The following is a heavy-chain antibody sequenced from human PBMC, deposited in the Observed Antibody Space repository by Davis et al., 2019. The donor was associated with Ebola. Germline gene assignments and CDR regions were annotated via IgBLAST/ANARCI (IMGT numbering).Heavy chain of an antibody. V-gene: IGHV3-30*03. CDR1: GFKYSSYA. CDR3: ARDWKVGAMSPDALEI. D-gene: IGHD1-26*01. Sequence: PGGSLRLSCAASGFKYSSYAMSWVRQAPGKGLEWVAAMSFDGYSKYYADSVKGRFTISRDNSKNALYLQMDSLRTEDTAVYYCARDWKVGAMSPDALEIWGQGTMVTVSS. J-gene: IGHJ3*02. CDR2: MSFDGYSK.